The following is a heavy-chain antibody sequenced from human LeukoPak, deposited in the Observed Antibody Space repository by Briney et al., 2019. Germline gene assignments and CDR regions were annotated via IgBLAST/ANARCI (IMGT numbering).Heavy chain of an antibody. CDR2: INHSGST. CDR1: GGSFSGYY. J-gene: IGHJ6*02. D-gene: IGHD3-10*01. Sequence: PSETLSLTCAVYGGSFSGYYWSWIRQPPGKGLEWIGEINHSGSTNYNPSLKSRVTISVDTSKNQFSLKLSSVTAADTAVYYCVRSFNYGPLLWGQGTTVIVSS. V-gene: IGHV4-34*01. CDR3: VRSFNYGPLL.